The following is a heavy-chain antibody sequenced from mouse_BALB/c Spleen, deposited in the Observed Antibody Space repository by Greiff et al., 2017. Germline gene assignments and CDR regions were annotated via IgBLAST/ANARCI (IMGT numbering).Heavy chain of an antibody. CDR1: GFTFSDYY. J-gene: IGHJ4*01. Sequence: EVMLVESGGGLVKPGGSLKLSCAASGFTFSDYYMYWVRQTPEKRLEWVATISDGGSYTYYPDSVKGRFTISRDNAKNNLYLQMSSLKSEDTAMYYCAREGWDYWGQGTSITVSS. CDR3: AREGWDY. V-gene: IGHV5-4*02. CDR2: ISDGGSYT.